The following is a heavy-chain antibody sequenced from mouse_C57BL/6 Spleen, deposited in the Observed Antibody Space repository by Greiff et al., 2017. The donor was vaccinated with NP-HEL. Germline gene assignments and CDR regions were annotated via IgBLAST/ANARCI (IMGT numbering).Heavy chain of an antibody. V-gene: IGHV1-53*01. CDR1: GYTFTSYW. J-gene: IGHJ3*01. D-gene: IGHD1-1*01. CDR3: ARETTVGAWFAY. Sequence: QVQLQQPGTELVKPGASVKLSCKASGYTFTSYWMHWVKQRPGQGLEWIGNINPSNGGTNYNEKFKSKATLTVDKSSSTAYMQRSSLTSEDSAVYYCARETTVGAWFAYWGQGTLVTVSA. CDR2: INPSNGGT.